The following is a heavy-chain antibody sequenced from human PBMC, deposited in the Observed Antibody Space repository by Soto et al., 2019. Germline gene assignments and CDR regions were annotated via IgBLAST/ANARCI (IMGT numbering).Heavy chain of an antibody. D-gene: IGHD6-13*01. CDR2: TYYRSKWSN. Sequence: SQTLSLACAISGDSVSSKSASWNCIRQSPSRGLEWLGRTYYRSKWSNDYAVSVKSRITINPDTSKNQFSLQLNSVTPEDTAVYYCARQDSGYIEYWGQGTLVTVSS. CDR3: ARQDSGYIEY. J-gene: IGHJ4*02. CDR1: GDSVSSKSAS. V-gene: IGHV6-1*01.